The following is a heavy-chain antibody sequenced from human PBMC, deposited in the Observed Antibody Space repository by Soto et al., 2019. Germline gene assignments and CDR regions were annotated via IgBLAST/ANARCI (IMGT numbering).Heavy chain of an antibody. V-gene: IGHV4-34*01. J-gene: IGHJ4*02. CDR1: GGSFSGYY. CDR2: INHSGST. CDR3: ARTYSSSWSPFEY. D-gene: IGHD6-13*01. Sequence: QVQLQQWGAGLLKPSETLSLTCAVYGGSFSGYYWSWIRQPPGKGLEWIGEINHSGSTNYNPSLKSRVTISVATSKNQFSLKLSSVTAAATAVYYCARTYSSSWSPFEYWGQGTLVTVSS.